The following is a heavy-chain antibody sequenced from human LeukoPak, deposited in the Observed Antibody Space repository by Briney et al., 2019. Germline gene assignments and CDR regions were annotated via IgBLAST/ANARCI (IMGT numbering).Heavy chain of an antibody. V-gene: IGHV5-51*01. CDR2: IYPGDSDT. J-gene: IGHJ3*02. Sequence: GESLKISCKGSGYSFTCYWIGWVRQMPGKGLEWMGIIYPGDSDTRYSPSFQGQVTISADKSITTAYLQWSSLKASDSAMYYCARPRTTGSSYDAFDIWGQGTLVTVSS. CDR3: ARPRTTGSSYDAFDI. D-gene: IGHD1-7*01. CDR1: GYSFTCYW.